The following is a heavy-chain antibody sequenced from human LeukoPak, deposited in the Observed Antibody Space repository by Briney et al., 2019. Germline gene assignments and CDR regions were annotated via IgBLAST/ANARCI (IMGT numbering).Heavy chain of an antibody. CDR3: AKSPGWLPTHHTIHDY. D-gene: IGHD5-24*01. J-gene: IGHJ4*02. CDR1: GFTFSSYA. CDR2: ISGSGGST. V-gene: IGHV3-23*01. Sequence: GRSLRLSCAASGFTFSSYAMSWVRQAPGKRLEWVSAISGSGGSTYYADSVKGRFTISRDNSKNTLYLQMNSLRAEDTAVYYCAKSPGWLPTHHTIHDYWGQGTLVTVSS.